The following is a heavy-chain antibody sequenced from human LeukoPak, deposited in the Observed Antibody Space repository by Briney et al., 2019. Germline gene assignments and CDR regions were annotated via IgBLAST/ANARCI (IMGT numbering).Heavy chain of an antibody. V-gene: IGHV3-23*01. CDR3: AKWGDYDVLTGYYDSDY. D-gene: IGHD3-9*01. CDR1: GFTFSNYA. CDR2: ITGSGGAT. J-gene: IGHJ4*02. Sequence: GGSLRLSCVASGFTFSNYAMSWVRQAPGKGLEWVSAITGSGGATYYADSVKGRFTISRDNSKNTLYLQINSLRAEDTAVYYCAKWGDYDVLTGYYDSDYWGQGTLVTVSS.